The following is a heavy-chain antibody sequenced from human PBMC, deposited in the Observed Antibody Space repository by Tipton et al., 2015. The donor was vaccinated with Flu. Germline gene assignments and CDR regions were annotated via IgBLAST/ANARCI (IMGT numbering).Heavy chain of an antibody. Sequence: LRLSCAVYGGSFSGYYWSWIRQPPGKGLEWIGEINHSGSTNYNPSLKSRVTISVDTSKNQFSLKLSSVTAADTAVYYCARGRSYSSSWYYFDYWGQGTLATVSS. V-gene: IGHV4-34*01. D-gene: IGHD6-13*01. CDR1: GGSFSGYY. J-gene: IGHJ4*02. CDR2: INHSGST. CDR3: ARGRSYSSSWYYFDY.